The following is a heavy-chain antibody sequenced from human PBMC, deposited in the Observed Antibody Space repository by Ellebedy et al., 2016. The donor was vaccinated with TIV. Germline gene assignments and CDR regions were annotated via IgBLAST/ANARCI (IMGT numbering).Heavy chain of an antibody. Sequence: GGSLRLSXEASGFTFSSSWMNWVRQAPGKGLEWVSFISTSSHDIYYADSVKGRFTISRDNAKNSLYLQMNSLRAEDTAVYYYARDRDGYWGQGTLVTVSS. V-gene: IGHV3-21*01. J-gene: IGHJ4*02. D-gene: IGHD5-24*01. CDR1: GFTFSSSW. CDR2: ISTSSHDI. CDR3: ARDRDGY.